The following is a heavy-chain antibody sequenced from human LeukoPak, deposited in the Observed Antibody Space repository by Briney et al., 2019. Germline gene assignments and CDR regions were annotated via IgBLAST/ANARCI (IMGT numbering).Heavy chain of an antibody. CDR3: ARQVVVPAAIPYYFDY. Sequence: SETLSLTCAVTGYSISSGYYWGWIRQPPGKGLEWIGGIYHSGSTYYNPSLKSRVTISVDTSKNQFSLKLSSVTAADTAVYYCARQVVVPAAIPYYFDYWGQGTLVTVSS. D-gene: IGHD2-2*02. CDR2: IYHSGST. V-gene: IGHV4-38-2*01. J-gene: IGHJ4*02. CDR1: GYSISSGYY.